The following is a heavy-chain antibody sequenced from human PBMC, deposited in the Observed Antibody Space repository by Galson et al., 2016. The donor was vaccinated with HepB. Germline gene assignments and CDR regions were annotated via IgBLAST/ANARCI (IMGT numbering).Heavy chain of an antibody. D-gene: IGHD4-17*01. CDR1: GDSVSSSIYF. CDR3: SRHAGYLHSTADYVFDY. J-gene: IGHJ4*02. Sequence: ETLSLTCIVSGDSVSSSIYFWAWIRQPPGKGLEWIGTGNMYYSGTTYYNPSLKSRVTISLDTSKNQFSLSLTSATAADTAIYYCSRHAGYLHSTADYVFDYWGQGTLVTVSS. V-gene: IGHV4-39*01. CDR2: GNMYYSGTT.